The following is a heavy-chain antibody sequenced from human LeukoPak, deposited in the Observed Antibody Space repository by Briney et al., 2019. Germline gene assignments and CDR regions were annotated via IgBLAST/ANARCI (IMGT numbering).Heavy chain of an antibody. D-gene: IGHD3-22*01. V-gene: IGHV3-21*01. Sequence: GGSLRLSCAASGFTFTSYSMNWVRQAPGEGLEWVSSISSLSTYIYYADSVKGRFTISRDNAQNSLFLQMNSLRAEDTAVYYCARDLYRIVVVPHYFDYWGQGTLVTVSS. J-gene: IGHJ4*02. CDR3: ARDLYRIVVVPHYFDY. CDR2: ISSLSTYI. CDR1: GFTFTSYS.